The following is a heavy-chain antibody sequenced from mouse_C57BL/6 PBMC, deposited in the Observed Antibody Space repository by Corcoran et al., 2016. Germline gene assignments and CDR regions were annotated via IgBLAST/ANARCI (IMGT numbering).Heavy chain of an antibody. V-gene: IGHV3-6*01. CDR1: GYSITSGYY. CDR2: ISYDGSN. CDR3: ARDYYFDY. J-gene: IGHJ2*01. Sequence: DVQLQESGPGFVKPSQSLSLTCSVTGYSITSGYYWNWIRQFPGNKLEWMGYISYDGSNNYNPSLKNRISITRDTSKNQFFLKLNSVTTEDTATYYCARDYYFDYWGQGTTLTVSS.